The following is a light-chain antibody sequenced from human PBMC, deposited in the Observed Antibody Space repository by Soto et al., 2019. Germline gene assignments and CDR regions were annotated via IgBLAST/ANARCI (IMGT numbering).Light chain of an antibody. CDR3: QQYNKWPRT. V-gene: IGKV3-15*01. J-gene: IGKJ1*01. Sequence: EIVLTQSPGTLSLSPGERAALSCRASQSVNSNLAWYQQKAGQAPRLLIFGTSTRATGIPARFSGRGSGTEFTLTISSLQFEDFGVYYCQQYNKWPRTFGQGTKVDI. CDR2: GTS. CDR1: QSVNSN.